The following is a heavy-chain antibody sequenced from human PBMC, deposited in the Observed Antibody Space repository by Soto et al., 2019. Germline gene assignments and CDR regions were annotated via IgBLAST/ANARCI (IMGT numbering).Heavy chain of an antibody. V-gene: IGHV4-39*07. CDR2: FYYSGTT. Sequence: SETLSLTXTVSGDSLSSSSYYWGWIRQPPGKGLEWIGSFYYSGTTYYNPSLKSRVTISVDTSKNQFSLKLSSVTAADTAVYYCARERVVVPAAMGNWFDPWGQGTLVTVSS. CDR1: GDSLSSSSYY. J-gene: IGHJ5*02. CDR3: ARERVVVPAAMGNWFDP. D-gene: IGHD2-2*01.